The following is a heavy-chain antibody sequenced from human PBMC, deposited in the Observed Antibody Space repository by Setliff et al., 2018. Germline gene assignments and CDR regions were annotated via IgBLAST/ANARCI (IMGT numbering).Heavy chain of an antibody. V-gene: IGHV4-4*07. CDR3: ARVESGSSGSSLNY. D-gene: IGHD3-10*01. Sequence: SETLSLTCTVSGGSISSYYWSWIRQPAGKGLEWIGHIYIGGSANYNPSLKSRVTISVDTSKNQFSLKMTSVTAADTAVYYCARVESGSSGSSLNYWGQGNLVTVSS. CDR2: IYIGGSA. J-gene: IGHJ4*02. CDR1: GGSISSYY.